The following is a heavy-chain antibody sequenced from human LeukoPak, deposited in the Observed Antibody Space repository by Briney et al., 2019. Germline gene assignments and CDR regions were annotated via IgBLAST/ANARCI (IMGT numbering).Heavy chain of an antibody. V-gene: IGHV5-51*01. CDR2: IYPDDSDT. D-gene: IGHD1-26*01. CDR3: ARQEIVAGASLFDY. CDR1: GYRLNAYW. Sequence: GESLKISCKGSGYRLNAYWIAWVRQMPGKGLEWMGIIYPDDSDTRYSPSFQGQVTISVDKSISTAYLQWNTLKASDTAMYYCARQEIVAGASLFDYWGQGTLVTVSS. J-gene: IGHJ4*02.